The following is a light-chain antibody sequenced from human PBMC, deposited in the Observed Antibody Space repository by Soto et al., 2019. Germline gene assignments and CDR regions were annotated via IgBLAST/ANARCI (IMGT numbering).Light chain of an antibody. Sequence: QSPLTQPASVSGSPGQSITISCTGTSSDVGGYNYVSWYQQHPDKAPKLMIYEVSNRPSGVSNRFSGSKSGNTASLTISGLQAEDEADYYCSSYTSSSVVFGGGTQLTVL. J-gene: IGLJ2*01. CDR1: SSDVGGYNY. CDR2: EVS. V-gene: IGLV2-14*01. CDR3: SSYTSSSVV.